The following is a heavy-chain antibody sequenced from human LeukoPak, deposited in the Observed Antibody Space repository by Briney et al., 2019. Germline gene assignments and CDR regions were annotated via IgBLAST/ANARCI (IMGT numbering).Heavy chain of an antibody. Sequence: GESLKISCKGSGYRFSSYWIGWVRQMPGKGLEWMGIINPGDSETRYSPSFQGQVTISADKSISTAYLQWSSLKASDTAMYYCVRALGYCSSGSCYYYDYWGQGTLVTVSS. CDR1: GYRFSSYW. V-gene: IGHV5-51*01. CDR3: VRALGYCSSGSCYYYDY. J-gene: IGHJ4*02. D-gene: IGHD2-15*01. CDR2: INPGDSET.